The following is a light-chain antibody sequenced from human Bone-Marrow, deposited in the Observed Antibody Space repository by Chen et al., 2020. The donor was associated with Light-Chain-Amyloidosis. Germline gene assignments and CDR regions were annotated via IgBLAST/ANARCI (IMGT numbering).Light chain of an antibody. V-gene: IGLV6-57*01. CDR2: EDD. Sequence: NFMLTQPHSVSESPGKTVIISCTLSSGSIATNYVQWYQQRPGSSPTTVIYEDDQRPSGVPDRFSGSIDRSSNAASLTISGLKTEDEADYYCQSYQGSSQGVFGGGTKLTVL. CDR3: QSYQGSSQGV. J-gene: IGLJ3*02. CDR1: SGSIATNY.